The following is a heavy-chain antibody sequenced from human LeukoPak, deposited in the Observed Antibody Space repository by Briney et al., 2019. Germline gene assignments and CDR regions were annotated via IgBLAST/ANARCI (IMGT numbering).Heavy chain of an antibody. V-gene: IGHV3-23*01. J-gene: IGHJ3*02. CDR2: ISGSGGNT. D-gene: IGHD4-23*01. CDR1: GLTFSSYA. CDR3: AKDQTKNGGDAFDI. Sequence: GGSLRLSCAASGLTFSSYAMSWVRQAPGKGLKWVSGISGSGGNTYYADSVKGRFIISRDNSKNTLYLQMNGLRAEDTAVYYCAKDQTKNGGDAFDIWGQGTMVTVSS.